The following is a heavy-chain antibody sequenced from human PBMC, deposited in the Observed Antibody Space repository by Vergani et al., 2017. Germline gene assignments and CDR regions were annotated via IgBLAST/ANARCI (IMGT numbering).Heavy chain of an antibody. V-gene: IGHV3-30*18. D-gene: IGHD3-3*01. CDR3: AKSGMEREYYDFWSGIAYFDY. Sequence: QVQLVKSGGGVVQPGRSLRLSCAASGFTFSSYGMHWVRQAPGKGLEWVAVISYDGSNKYYADSVKGRFTISRDNSKNTLYLQMNSLRAEDTAVYYCAKSGMEREYYDFWSGIAYFDYWGQGTLVTVSS. CDR2: ISYDGSNK. CDR1: GFTFSSYG. J-gene: IGHJ4*02.